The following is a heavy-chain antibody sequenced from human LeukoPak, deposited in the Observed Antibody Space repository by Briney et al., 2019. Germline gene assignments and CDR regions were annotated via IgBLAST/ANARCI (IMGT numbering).Heavy chain of an antibody. D-gene: IGHD6-19*01. CDR1: GYTFTSYA. Sequence: SVKVSCKASGYTFTSYAISWVRQAPGQGLEWMGGIIPIGGSTSYAQKFQGRVTITADESTSTAYMELSSLRSEDTAVYYCARGPNTWLPRGPFDYWGQGTLVTVSS. CDR2: IIPIGGST. V-gene: IGHV1-69*13. CDR3: ARGPNTWLPRGPFDY. J-gene: IGHJ4*02.